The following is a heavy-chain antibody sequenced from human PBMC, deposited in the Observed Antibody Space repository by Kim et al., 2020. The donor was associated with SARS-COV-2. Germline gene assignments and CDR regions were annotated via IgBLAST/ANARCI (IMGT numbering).Heavy chain of an antibody. V-gene: IGHV4-59*08. D-gene: IGHD1-26*01. J-gene: IGHJ3*02. CDR3: ARQTRRIVGSHDAFDI. Sequence: HRSRVTISVDTSKNQFSRKLSSVTAADTAVYYCARQTRRIVGSHDAFDIWGQGTMVTVSS.